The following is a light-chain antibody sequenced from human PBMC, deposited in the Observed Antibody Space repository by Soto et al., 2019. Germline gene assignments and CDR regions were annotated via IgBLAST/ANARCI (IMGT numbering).Light chain of an antibody. CDR2: GAS. CDR3: QQYGGSPAWT. V-gene: IGKV3-20*01. Sequence: EIVLTKSPGTLSVTFGERATLSCRASQTVDRRYLAWYQQKPGQAPRLLIYGASSRATGTPDRLSGSGSGTDFTLSISRLEPEDFAVYYCQQYGGSPAWTFGQGSKVDIK. CDR1: QTVDRRY. J-gene: IGKJ1*01.